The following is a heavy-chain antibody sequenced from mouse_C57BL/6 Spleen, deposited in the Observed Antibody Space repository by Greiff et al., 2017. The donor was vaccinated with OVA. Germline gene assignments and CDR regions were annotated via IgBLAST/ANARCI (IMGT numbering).Heavy chain of an antibody. CDR3: ARKGTYYYAMDY. Sequence: EVQLVESEGGLVQPGSSMKLSCTASGFTFSDYYMAWVRQVPEKGLEWVANINYDGSSTYYLDSLKSRFIISRDNAKNILYLQMSSLKSEDTATYYCARKGTYYYAMDYWGQGTSVTVSS. CDR1: GFTFSDYY. J-gene: IGHJ4*01. V-gene: IGHV5-16*01. CDR2: INYDGSST.